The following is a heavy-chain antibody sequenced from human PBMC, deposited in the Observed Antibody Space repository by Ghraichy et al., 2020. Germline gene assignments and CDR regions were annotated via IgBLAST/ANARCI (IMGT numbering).Heavy chain of an antibody. D-gene: IGHD6-6*01. V-gene: IGHV3-23*01. J-gene: IGHJ6*02. Sequence: GGSLRLSCAASGFTFSSYAMSWVRQAPGKGLEWVSLIRGSGGRTYYADSVKGRFTISRDNSKNTLYLQMNGLRAEDTAVYYCAKSMENYYYYGMDVWGQGTTVTVSS. CDR1: GFTFSSYA. CDR3: AKSMENYYYYGMDV. CDR2: IRGSGGRT.